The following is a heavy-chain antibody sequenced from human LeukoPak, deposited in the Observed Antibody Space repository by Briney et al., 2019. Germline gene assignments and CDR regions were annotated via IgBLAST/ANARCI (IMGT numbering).Heavy chain of an antibody. CDR2: ISYDGNNK. D-gene: IGHD4/OR15-4a*01. J-gene: IGHJ4*02. CDR3: ARDPGAFPYFFDC. Sequence: GGSLRLSCAASAASGFTFSSYAFHWVRQAPGKGLEWVAVISYDGNNKYYADSVRGRFTISRDNSKNTLYLQMNSLRVEDTAVYFCARDPGAFPYFFDCWGQGTLVTVSS. CDR1: GFTFSSYA. V-gene: IGHV3-30-3*01.